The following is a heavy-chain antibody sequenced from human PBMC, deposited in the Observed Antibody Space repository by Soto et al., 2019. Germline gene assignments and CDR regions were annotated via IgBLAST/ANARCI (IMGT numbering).Heavy chain of an antibody. D-gene: IGHD3-22*01. CDR1: GFTFSDYY. CDR2: IRSSGSAI. CDR3: AREDDTSGSGYFDY. Sequence: GGSLRLSCAVSGFTFSDYYMSWIRQAPGKGLQWVSNIRSSGSAIYYADSVKGRFTISRDNAENSLYPQMNSLRAEDTAVYYCAREDDTSGSGYFDYWGRGALVTVS. J-gene: IGHJ4*02. V-gene: IGHV3-11*01.